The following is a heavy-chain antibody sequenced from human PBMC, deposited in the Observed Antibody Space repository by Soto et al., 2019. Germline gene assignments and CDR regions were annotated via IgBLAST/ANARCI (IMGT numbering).Heavy chain of an antibody. CDR2: FDPEDGET. J-gene: IGHJ5*02. CDR3: AKDGGREGYFGNWFDP. D-gene: IGHD2-15*01. CDR1: GYTLTELS. V-gene: IGHV1-24*01. Sequence: ASVKVSCKVAGYTLTELSMHCVRQAPGKGLEWMGGFDPEDGETIYAQKFQGRVTISADESTTTAYMELSSLRSDDTAVYYCAKDGGREGYFGNWFDPWGQGTLVTVSS.